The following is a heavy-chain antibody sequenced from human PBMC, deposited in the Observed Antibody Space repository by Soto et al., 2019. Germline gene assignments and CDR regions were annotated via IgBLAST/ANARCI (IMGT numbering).Heavy chain of an antibody. Sequence: LSPTLSLTCAISGDSVSSNSAAWNWIRQSPSRGLEWLGRTYYRSKWYNDYAVSVKSRITINPDTSKNQFSLQLNSVTPEDTAVYYCARALPPYSSSWYDAFDIWGQGTMVTVSS. CDR2: TYYRSKWYN. CDR1: GDSVSSNSAA. J-gene: IGHJ3*02. V-gene: IGHV6-1*01. D-gene: IGHD6-13*01. CDR3: ARALPPYSSSWYDAFDI.